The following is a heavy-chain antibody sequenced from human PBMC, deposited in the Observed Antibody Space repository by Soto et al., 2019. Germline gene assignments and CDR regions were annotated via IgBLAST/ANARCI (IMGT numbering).Heavy chain of an antibody. CDR2: ISKSDYT. CDR1: GFAFNNYG. CDR3: AREDSIIIPAVSDF. Sequence: GGSLRLSCTVSGFAFNNYGINWVRRAPGKGLEWVSSISKSDYTYYSDSVKGRFAISRDNAKSSVSLQMNTLRVEDTAVYYCAREDSIIIPAVSDFWGQGTLVTVSS. J-gene: IGHJ4*02. D-gene: IGHD2-2*01. V-gene: IGHV3-21*01.